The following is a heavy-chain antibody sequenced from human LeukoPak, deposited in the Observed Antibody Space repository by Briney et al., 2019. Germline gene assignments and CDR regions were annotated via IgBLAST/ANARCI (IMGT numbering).Heavy chain of an antibody. CDR1: GYTLTNYD. CDR2: MNPYSANT. J-gene: IGHJ5*02. CDR3: ARTQQLVLRSPLDP. V-gene: IGHV1-8*03. D-gene: IGHD6-13*01. Sequence: ASVKVSCKASGYTLTNYDIHWVRQATGQGLEWMGWMNPYSANTGYAQNFQGRITITRNTSISTAYMELSSLRSEDTAVYYCARTQQLVLRSPLDPWGQGTLVTVSS.